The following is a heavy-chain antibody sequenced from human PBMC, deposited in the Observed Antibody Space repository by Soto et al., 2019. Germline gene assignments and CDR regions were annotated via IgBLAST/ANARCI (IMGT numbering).Heavy chain of an antibody. CDR3: ASDLGYCSSTSCGP. V-gene: IGHV3-21*01. CDR2: ISSSSSYI. Sequence: GGSLRLSCAASGFTFSNAWINWVRQAPGKGLEWVSSISSSSSYIYYADSVKGRFTISRDNAKNSLYLQMNSLRAEDTAVYYCASDLGYCSSTSCGPWGQGTLVTVS. CDR1: GFTFSNAW. J-gene: IGHJ5*02. D-gene: IGHD2-2*01.